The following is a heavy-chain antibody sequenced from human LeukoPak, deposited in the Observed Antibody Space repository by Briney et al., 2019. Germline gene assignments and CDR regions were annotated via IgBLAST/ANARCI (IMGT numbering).Heavy chain of an antibody. D-gene: IGHD1-26*01. Sequence: PSETLSLTCTVSGGSISSGEFYWSWIRQPPGKGLEWIGYIYYSGSTYYSPSLKSRVAISVDTSKNQFSLKLSSVTAADTAIYYRARGRGWSTGCWFDPWGQGTLVTVSS. CDR2: IYYSGST. CDR3: ARGRGWSTGCWFDP. V-gene: IGHV4-30-4*01. J-gene: IGHJ5*02. CDR1: GGSISSGEFY.